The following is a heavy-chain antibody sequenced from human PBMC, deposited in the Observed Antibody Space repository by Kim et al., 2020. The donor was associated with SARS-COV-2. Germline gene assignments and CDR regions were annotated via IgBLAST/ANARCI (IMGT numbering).Heavy chain of an antibody. J-gene: IGHJ4*02. Sequence: ASVKVSCKASGYTFTSYYMHWVRQAPGQGLEWMGIINPSGGSTSYAQKFQGRVTMTRDTSTSTVYMELSSLRSEDTAVYYCARGGLWVGATYYFDYWGQGTLVTVSS. D-gene: IGHD1-26*01. CDR1: GYTFTSYY. CDR2: INPSGGST. V-gene: IGHV1-46*01. CDR3: ARGGLWVGATYYFDY.